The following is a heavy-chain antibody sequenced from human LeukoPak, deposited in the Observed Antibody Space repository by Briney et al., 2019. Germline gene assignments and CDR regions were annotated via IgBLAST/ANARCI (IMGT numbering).Heavy chain of an antibody. V-gene: IGHV4-59*01. CDR2: VYYSGST. CDR3: ARGGYDFWSGSKNWFDP. J-gene: IGHJ5*02. Sequence: SETLSLTCTVSGGSISSYYWSWIRQPPGKGLDWIGYVYYSGSTNYNPSLKSRVTISVDTSKNQFSLKLSSVTAADTAVYYCARGGYDFWSGSKNWFDPWGQGTLVTVSS. D-gene: IGHD3-3*01. CDR1: GGSISSYY.